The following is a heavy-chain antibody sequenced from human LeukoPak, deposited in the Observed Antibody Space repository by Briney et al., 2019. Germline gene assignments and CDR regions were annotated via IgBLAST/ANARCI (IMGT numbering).Heavy chain of an antibody. CDR3: TRVRELLYYYYGMDV. V-gene: IGHV3-49*04. CDR2: IRGKAYGGTT. D-gene: IGHD1-26*01. CDR1: GFTFGDYA. J-gene: IGHJ6*02. Sequence: GRSLRLSCTASGFTFGDYAMSWVRQAPGKGLEWVGFIRGKAYGGTTEYAASVKGRFTISRDDSKSIAYLQMNSLKTEDTAVYYCTRVRELLYYYYGMDVWGQGTTVTVSS.